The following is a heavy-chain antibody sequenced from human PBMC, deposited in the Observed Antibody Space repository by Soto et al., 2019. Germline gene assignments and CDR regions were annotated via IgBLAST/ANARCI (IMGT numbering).Heavy chain of an antibody. CDR2: IVVGSGNT. V-gene: IGHV1-58*02. CDR1: GFTFTSSA. CDR3: AAGGRSGWSQETYYFDY. J-gene: IGHJ4*02. D-gene: IGHD6-19*01. Sequence: SVKVSCKASGFTFTSSAMQWVRQARGQRLEWIGWIVVGSGNTNYAQKFQERVTITRDMSTSTAYMELSSLRSEDTAVYYCAAGGRSGWSQETYYFDYWGQGTLVTVSS.